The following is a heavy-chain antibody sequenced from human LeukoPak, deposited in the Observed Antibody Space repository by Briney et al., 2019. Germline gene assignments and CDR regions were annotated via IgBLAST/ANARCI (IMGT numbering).Heavy chain of an antibody. V-gene: IGHV4-59*01. J-gene: IGHJ5*02. CDR1: GGSISSYY. CDR2: IYYSGST. D-gene: IGHD1-26*01. Sequence: TSETLSLTCTVSGGSISSYYWSWIRQPPGKGLEWIGYIYYSGSTNYNPSLKSRVTISVDTSKNQFSLKLSSVTAADTAVYYCARGIIVGATWGENYNCFDPWGQGTLVTVSS. CDR3: ARGIIVGATWGENYNCFDP.